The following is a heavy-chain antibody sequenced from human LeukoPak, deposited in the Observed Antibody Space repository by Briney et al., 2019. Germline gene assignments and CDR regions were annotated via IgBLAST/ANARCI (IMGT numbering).Heavy chain of an antibody. CDR1: GFTFSGYE. D-gene: IGHD4-23*01. CDR3: AREGGLRWADY. J-gene: IGHJ4*02. Sequence: PGGSPRLCCAASGFTFSGYEMNWVRQAPGKGLEWVSYISSTGSTIYYADSVKGRFTISRDNAKNSLYLQMNSLTAEDTAVYYCAREGGLRWADYWGQGTLVTVSS. CDR2: ISSTGSTI. V-gene: IGHV3-48*03.